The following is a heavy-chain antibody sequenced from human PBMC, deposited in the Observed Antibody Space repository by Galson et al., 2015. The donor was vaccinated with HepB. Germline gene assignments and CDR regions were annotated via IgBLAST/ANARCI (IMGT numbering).Heavy chain of an antibody. Sequence: QSGAEVKKPGESLKISCKGSGYSFTSYWIGWVRQMPGKGLEWMGIIYPGDSDTRYSPSFQGQVTISADKSISTAYLQWSSLKASDTAMYYCARHRPHYYDSSGYEYYFDYWGQGTLVTVSS. CDR2: IYPGDSDT. CDR3: ARHRPHYYDSSGYEYYFDY. CDR1: GYSFTSYW. J-gene: IGHJ4*02. V-gene: IGHV5-51*01. D-gene: IGHD3-22*01.